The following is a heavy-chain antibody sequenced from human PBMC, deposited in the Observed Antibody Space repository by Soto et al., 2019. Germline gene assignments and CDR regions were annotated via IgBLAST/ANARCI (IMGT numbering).Heavy chain of an antibody. Sequence: GGSLILSCAASGFNFSSYSMNWARQAPGKGLEWVSSISSSSSYIYYADSVKGRFTSSRDNAKNSLYLQMNSLRAEDTAVYYCARDLRTFAAAGILFDYWGQGTLVTVSS. CDR1: GFNFSSYS. CDR3: ARDLRTFAAAGILFDY. V-gene: IGHV3-21*01. D-gene: IGHD6-13*01. CDR2: ISSSSSYI. J-gene: IGHJ4*02.